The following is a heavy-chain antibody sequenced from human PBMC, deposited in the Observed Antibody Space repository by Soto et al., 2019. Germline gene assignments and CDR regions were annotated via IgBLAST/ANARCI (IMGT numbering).Heavy chain of an antibody. CDR1: GFSFSSYA. J-gene: IGHJ4*02. CDR2: ISGSGGSR. V-gene: IGHV3-23*01. Sequence: EVQLLESGGGLVQPGGSLRLSCAASGFSFSSYAMSWVRQAPGKGLEWVSAISGSGGSRDYAASVKGRFTISRDNSKNTLYLQMNSLRAEDTAIYYCAKTITPLIVWYEGDYWGQGTLVTVSS. D-gene: IGHD6-13*01. CDR3: AKTITPLIVWYEGDY.